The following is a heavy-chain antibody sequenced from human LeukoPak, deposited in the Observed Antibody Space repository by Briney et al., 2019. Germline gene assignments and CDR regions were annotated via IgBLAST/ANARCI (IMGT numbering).Heavy chain of an antibody. Sequence: GGSLRLSCAASGFTFSRYWMNLVRQVPGKGLEWVANIKEDGTRLNYVDSVRGRFTISRDNAKGSLYLQMNSLRAEDTAVYYCVCHYSDTSGGYWGQGTLVTVSS. D-gene: IGHD3-22*01. CDR1: GFTFSRYW. CDR2: IKEDGTRL. J-gene: IGHJ4*02. CDR3: VCHYSDTSGGY. V-gene: IGHV3-7*01.